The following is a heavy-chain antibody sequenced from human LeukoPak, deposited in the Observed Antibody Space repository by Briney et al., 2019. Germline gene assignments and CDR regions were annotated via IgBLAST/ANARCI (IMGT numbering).Heavy chain of an antibody. CDR1: GFTFSSYW. Sequence: GGSLRLSCAASGFTFSSYWMSWVRQAPGKGLEWVANIKQDGSEKYYVDSVKGRFTISRDNAKNSLYLQMNSLRAEDTAVYYCAKAGLRYCSSTSCLRFDPWGQGTLVTVSS. D-gene: IGHD2-2*01. V-gene: IGHV3-7*03. CDR2: IKQDGSEK. J-gene: IGHJ5*02. CDR3: AKAGLRYCSSTSCLRFDP.